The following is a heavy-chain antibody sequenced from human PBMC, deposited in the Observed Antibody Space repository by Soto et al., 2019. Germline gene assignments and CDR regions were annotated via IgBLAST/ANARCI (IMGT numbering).Heavy chain of an antibody. CDR1: GYTFSTYG. CDR3: ARESRGYEDY. D-gene: IGHD5-12*01. CDR2: TSGNNDKK. J-gene: IGHJ4*02. Sequence: QVQLVQSGAEVTKPGASVKVSCKASGYTFSTYGISWVRQDPGQGLEWMGWTSGNNDKKNYSQKFKGRVTMTTDTSTKTAYLELRSLSTDDTALYYCARESRGYEDYWGQGTLVIVSS. V-gene: IGHV1-18*01.